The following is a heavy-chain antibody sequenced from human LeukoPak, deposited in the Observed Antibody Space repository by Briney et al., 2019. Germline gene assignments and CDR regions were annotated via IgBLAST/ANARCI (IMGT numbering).Heavy chain of an antibody. J-gene: IGHJ3*02. CDR3: APLSGSYFGDDAFDI. V-gene: IGHV3-48*03. D-gene: IGHD1-26*01. CDR2: ISSSGSTI. CDR1: GFTFSSYE. Sequence: GGSLRLSCAASGFTFSSYEMNWVRQAPGKGLEWVSYISSSGSTIYYADSVKGRFTISRDNAKNLLYLQMNSLRAEDTAVYYCAPLSGSYFGDDAFDIWGQGTMVTVSS.